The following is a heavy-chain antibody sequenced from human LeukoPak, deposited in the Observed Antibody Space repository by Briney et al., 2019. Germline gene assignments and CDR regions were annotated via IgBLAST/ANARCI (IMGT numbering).Heavy chain of an antibody. CDR2: IYHSGST. V-gene: IGHV4-38-2*01. CDR1: GYSISSGYY. CDR3: ARHHADYDFWSGYLLNWFDP. D-gene: IGHD3-3*01. J-gene: IGHJ5*02. Sequence: KPSETLSLTCAVSGYSISSGYYWGWIRQPPGKGLEWIGSIYHSGSTHYNPSLKSRVTISVDTSRNQFSLKLSSVTAADTAVYYCARHHADYDFWSGYLLNWFDPWGQGTLVTVSS.